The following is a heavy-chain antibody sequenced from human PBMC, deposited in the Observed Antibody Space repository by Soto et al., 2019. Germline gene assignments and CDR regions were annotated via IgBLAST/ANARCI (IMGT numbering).Heavy chain of an antibody. CDR2: IFPSDSDT. CDR1: GYRFTSYW. Sequence: GESLKISCRTSGYRFTSYWIAWVRQMPGKGLEWMGIIFPSDSDTRYSPSFQGQVTISADRSTSTAFLQWASLKASDTAVYFCARKDKSGYLNWFDPWGQGTLVTVSS. CDR3: ARKDKSGYLNWFDP. V-gene: IGHV5-51*01. J-gene: IGHJ5*02. D-gene: IGHD3-22*01.